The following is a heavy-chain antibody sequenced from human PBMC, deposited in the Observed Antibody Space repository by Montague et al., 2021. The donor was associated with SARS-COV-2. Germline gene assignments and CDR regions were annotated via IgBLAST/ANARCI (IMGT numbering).Heavy chain of an antibody. V-gene: IGHV3-23*01. D-gene: IGHD2-2*01. CDR3: AKDRVVPPDRNLDY. CDR2: ISNSGSKQ. CDR1: GFTFSNYA. Sequence: SLRLSCAASGFTFSNYAMRWVRQAPGKGLEWVSAISNSGSKQRYTDSVNGRFTISRDNSKNTLYLQMDSLRAEDTAVYYCAKDRVVPPDRNLDYWGQGTLVSVSS. J-gene: IGHJ4*02.